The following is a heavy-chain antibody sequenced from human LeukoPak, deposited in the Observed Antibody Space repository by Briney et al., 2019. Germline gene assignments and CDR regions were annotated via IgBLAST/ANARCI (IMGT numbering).Heavy chain of an antibody. D-gene: IGHD3-10*01. J-gene: IGHJ4*02. Sequence: PSETLSLTCTVSGGSVRSSSYYWGWLRQPPGQGLEWFGRMYFSGSTYYKPSLKSRVTISVDTSKNQFSLKLRSVTAADTALYYCASASGGPGTFYRIDYWGQGTLVTVSS. CDR2: MYFSGST. CDR1: GGSVRSSSYY. V-gene: IGHV4-39*01. CDR3: ASASGGPGTFYRIDY.